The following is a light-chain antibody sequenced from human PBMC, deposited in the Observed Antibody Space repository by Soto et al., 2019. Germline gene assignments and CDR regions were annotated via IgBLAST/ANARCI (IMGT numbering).Light chain of an antibody. CDR1: QSVNNN. V-gene: IGKV3-20*01. CDR3: QQYGSSLFT. Sequence: EIVMTQSPATLSMSPGETVTLSCRASQSVNNNIAWYQQRPGQSPTLLIYGTSIRASGVPERFSGGGSGTDFTLTITRLEPEDFAVYYCQQYGSSLFTFGPGTKVDIK. CDR2: GTS. J-gene: IGKJ3*01.